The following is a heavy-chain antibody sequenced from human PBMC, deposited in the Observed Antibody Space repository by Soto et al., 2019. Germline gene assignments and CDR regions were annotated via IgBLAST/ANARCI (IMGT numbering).Heavy chain of an antibody. CDR3: ATQNYDFWNSYPPPIV. Sequence: GASVKVSCKASGYTFSSYYMHWVRQAPGQGPEWMGIINPSSDRTIYGQKFQGRVTMTRDTSTSTVYMELSSLRSEDTAVYYCATQNYDFWNSYPPPIVWGQGTLVTVSS. CDR2: INPSSDRT. D-gene: IGHD3-3*01. J-gene: IGHJ4*02. CDR1: GYTFSSYY. V-gene: IGHV1-46*01.